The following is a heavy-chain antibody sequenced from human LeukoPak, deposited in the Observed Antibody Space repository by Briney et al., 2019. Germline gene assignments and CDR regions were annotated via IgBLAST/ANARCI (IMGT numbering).Heavy chain of an antibody. CDR2: IYYSGST. Sequence: SETLSLTCTVSGGSISSYYWSWIRQPPGKGLEWIGYIYYSGSTNYNPSLKSRVTISVDTSKNQFSLKLSSVTAADTAVYYCARGPPQTEQWIVDWYFDLWGRGTLVTVSS. CDR1: GGSISSYY. J-gene: IGHJ2*01. CDR3: ARGPPQTEQWIVDWYFDL. V-gene: IGHV4-59*01. D-gene: IGHD5-12*01.